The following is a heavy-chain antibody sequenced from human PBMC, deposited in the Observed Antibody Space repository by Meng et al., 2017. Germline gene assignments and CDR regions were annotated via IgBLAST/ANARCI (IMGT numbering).Heavy chain of an antibody. J-gene: IGHJ4*02. V-gene: IGHV3-7*01. CDR2: IKKDGSEK. CDR1: GFTFSSYW. Sequence: GGSLRLSCAASGFTFSSYWMSWVRQAPGKGLEWVANIKKDGSEKYYVDSVKGRFTISRDNAKNTLYLQMDSLRAEDTAVYDCARGYSGYGANLDYWGQGTLVTVSS. D-gene: IGHD1-26*01. CDR3: ARGYSGYGANLDY.